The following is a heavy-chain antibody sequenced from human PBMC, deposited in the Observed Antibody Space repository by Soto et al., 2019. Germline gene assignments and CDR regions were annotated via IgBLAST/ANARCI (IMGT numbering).Heavy chain of an antibody. CDR3: AKGSYSGRYSDFDC. D-gene: IGHD1-26*01. V-gene: IGHV3-30*18. Sequence: VGSLRLSCAASGFTFSSYGMFWVRQAPGRGLEWVAFISYDGSNKCSDSVKGRFTISRDNYKNTLYLQMNSLRAEDTAVYYCAKGSYSGRYSDFDCWGQGTLVTVSS. CDR1: GFTFSSYG. J-gene: IGHJ4*02. CDR2: ISYDGSNK.